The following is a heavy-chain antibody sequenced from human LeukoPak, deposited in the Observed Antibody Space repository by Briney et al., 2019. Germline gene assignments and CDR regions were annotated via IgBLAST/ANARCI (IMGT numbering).Heavy chain of an antibody. V-gene: IGHV4-39*07. CDR2: IYYSGST. CDR1: GGSISSSSYY. D-gene: IGHD1-26*01. J-gene: IGHJ4*02. CDR3: VKIKPGGASFDY. Sequence: SETLSLTCTVSGGSISSSSYYWGWIRQPPGKGLEWIGSIYYSGSTNYKPSLKSRVTISVDTSKNQFSLKLSSVIAADTALYYCVKIKPGGASFDYWGQGTLVTVSS.